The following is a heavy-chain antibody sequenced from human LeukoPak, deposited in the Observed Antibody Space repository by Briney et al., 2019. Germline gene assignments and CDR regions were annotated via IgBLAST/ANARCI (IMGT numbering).Heavy chain of an antibody. Sequence: PSETLSLTCTVSGYSISSGYYWGWIRQPPGKGLEWIGSIYYTGTTCYIPSLKSRVAISVDTSKNQFSLKLTSVTTADTAVYYCARLLHDATWRFNYWGQGTLVTVSS. CDR2: IYYTGTT. CDR1: GYSISSGYY. D-gene: IGHD4/OR15-4a*01. J-gene: IGHJ4*02. V-gene: IGHV4-38-2*02. CDR3: ARLLHDATWRFNY.